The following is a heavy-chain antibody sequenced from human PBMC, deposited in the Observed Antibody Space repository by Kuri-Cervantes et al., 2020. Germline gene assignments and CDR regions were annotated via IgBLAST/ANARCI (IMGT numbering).Heavy chain of an antibody. V-gene: IGHV1-2*02. CDR1: GYTFTGYY. CDR2: INPNSGGT. J-gene: IGHJ5*02. CDR3: ARGVGDYYASRGSRFDP. D-gene: IGHD3-22*01. Sequence: ASVKVSCKASGYTFTGYYMHWVRQAPGQGLEWMGWINPNSGGTNYAQKFQGRVTMTRDTSINTAYMELSSLRSDDTAFYFCARGVGDYYASRGSRFDPWGQGTLVTVSS.